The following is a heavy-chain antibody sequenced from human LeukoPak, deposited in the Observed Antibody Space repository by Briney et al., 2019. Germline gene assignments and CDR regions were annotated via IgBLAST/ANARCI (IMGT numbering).Heavy chain of an antibody. CDR2: IYYSGST. V-gene: IGHV4-39*01. J-gene: IGHJ4*02. Sequence: PSETLSLTCTVSGGSISSSSYYWGWIRQPPGKGLEWIGSIYYSGSTYYNPSLKSRVTISVDTSKNQFSLKLSSVTAADTAVYYCARTSYVWGSYDYWGQGTLVTVSS. CDR1: GGSISSSSYY. D-gene: IGHD3-16*01. CDR3: ARTSYVWGSYDY.